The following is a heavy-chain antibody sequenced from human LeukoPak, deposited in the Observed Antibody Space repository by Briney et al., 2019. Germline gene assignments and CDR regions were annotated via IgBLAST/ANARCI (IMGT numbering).Heavy chain of an antibody. CDR3: ARGGGLDV. D-gene: IGHD3-16*01. CDR2: INHNGNVN. Sequence: GGSRRLSGAASGFTFSSFGRNWAGRAPGKGLEWVASINHNGNVNYYVDSVKGRFTISRDNAKNSLYLQMSNLRAEDTAVYFCARGGGLDVWGQGATVTVSS. J-gene: IGHJ6*02. CDR1: GFTFSSFG. V-gene: IGHV3-7*03.